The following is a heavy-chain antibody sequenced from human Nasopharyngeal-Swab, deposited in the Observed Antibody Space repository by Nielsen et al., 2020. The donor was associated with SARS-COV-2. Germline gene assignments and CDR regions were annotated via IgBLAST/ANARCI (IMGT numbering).Heavy chain of an antibody. CDR2: ISSGGDTI. V-gene: IGHV3-48*01. Sequence: GESLKISCVASGFIFSSYSINWVRQAPGKGLEWVSYISSGGDTIYYSDSVKGRFTISRDNAKNTVYLQMNSLRAEDTAVYYCAKYWGSGSYEAFCDYWGHGALVTVSS. J-gene: IGHJ4*01. CDR1: GFIFSSYS. D-gene: IGHD1-26*01. CDR3: AKYWGSGSYEAFCDY.